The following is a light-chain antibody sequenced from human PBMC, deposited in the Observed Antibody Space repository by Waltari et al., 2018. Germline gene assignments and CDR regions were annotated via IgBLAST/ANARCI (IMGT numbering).Light chain of an antibody. CDR2: TNK. V-gene: IGLV1-44*01. J-gene: IGLJ1*01. Sequence: QSVLTQPPSASGTPGQRVSISCSGSSSNIGGNAVHWYQHLPGAAPKLLIYTNKERPSGVPDRFSGSKSGTSASLAISGLQSGDEADYYCAAWDGRLKDYVFGTGTKVTVL. CDR3: AAWDGRLKDYV. CDR1: SSNIGGNA.